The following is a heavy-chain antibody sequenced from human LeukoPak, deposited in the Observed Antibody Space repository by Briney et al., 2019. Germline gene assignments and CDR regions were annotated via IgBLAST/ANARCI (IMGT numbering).Heavy chain of an antibody. D-gene: IGHD1-26*01. CDR3: ARGSGSYGGAFDI. CDR2: ISAHNGDT. CDR1: GYTFTSND. J-gene: IGHJ3*02. V-gene: IGHV1-18*01. Sequence: GASVKVSCKASGYTFTSNDISWVRQAPGQGLDWMGWISAHNGDTKYAQKFQGRVTMTTDTATSTAYMELRSLRPDDTAVYYCARGSGSYGGAFDIWGQGTMVTVSS.